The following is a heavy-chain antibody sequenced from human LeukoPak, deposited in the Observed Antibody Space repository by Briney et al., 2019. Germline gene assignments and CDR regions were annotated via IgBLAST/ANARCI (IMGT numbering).Heavy chain of an antibody. V-gene: IGHV3-53*01. D-gene: IGHD3-22*01. CDR3: ARKFMGDSSGKPDY. Sequence: GGSLRLSCAASGFTVSSNYMSWVRQAPGKGLEWVSVIYSGGSTYYADSVKGRLTISRGNSKNTLYLQMNSLRAEDTAVYYYARKFMGDSSGKPDYWGQGTLVTVSS. CDR1: GFTVSSNY. J-gene: IGHJ4*02. CDR2: IYSGGST.